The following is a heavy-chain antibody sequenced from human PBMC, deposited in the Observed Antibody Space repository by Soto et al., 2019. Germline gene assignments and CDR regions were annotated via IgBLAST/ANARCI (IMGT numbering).Heavy chain of an antibody. J-gene: IGHJ6*02. CDR2: IIPILGIA. Sequence: GASVKVSCEASGGTFSSYTINCVRQAPGQGLEWMGRIIPILGIANYAQKFQGRVTITADKSTSTAYMELSSLRSEDTAVYYCASNRYMITFGGVTPDYGMDVWGQGTTVTVSS. CDR1: GGTFSSYT. D-gene: IGHD3-16*01. CDR3: ASNRYMITFGGVTPDYGMDV. V-gene: IGHV1-69*02.